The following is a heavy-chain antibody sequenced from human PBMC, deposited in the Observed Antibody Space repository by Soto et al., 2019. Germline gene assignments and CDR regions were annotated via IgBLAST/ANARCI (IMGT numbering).Heavy chain of an antibody. V-gene: IGHV2-5*02. J-gene: IGHJ4*02. Sequence: TLTCTFSGFSLSTRGVAVGWFRQPPGKALEWLALIYWDEDKWYSPYLKSRLTITDDPSKNQVVITMKGRDAVDTGEYYFAHSSRRSAFEFHNCGQAPLVTVSS. CDR2: IYWDEDK. CDR3: AHSSRRSAFEFHN. CDR1: GFSLSTRGVA.